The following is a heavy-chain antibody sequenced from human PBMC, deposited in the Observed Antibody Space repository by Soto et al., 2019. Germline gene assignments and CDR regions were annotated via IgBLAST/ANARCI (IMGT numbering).Heavy chain of an antibody. J-gene: IGHJ6*03. V-gene: IGHV1-18*01. D-gene: IGHD2-8*01. Sequence: QVQLVQSGAEVKKSGASVKVSCKASGYTFTTYDISWVRQAPGQGLEWMGWISAFNGNTNYAQKLKGRVTMTTDTSTRTAYMELRSLRSDDTAVYYCARAVSRFYHHYYMDVWGKGTTVTVSS. CDR3: ARAVSRFYHHYYMDV. CDR1: GYTFTTYD. CDR2: ISAFNGNT.